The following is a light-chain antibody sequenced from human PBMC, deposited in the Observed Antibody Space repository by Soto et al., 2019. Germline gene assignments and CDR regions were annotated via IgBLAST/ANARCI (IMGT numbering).Light chain of an antibody. Sequence: GDRVTITCRASQSISSWLAWYQQTPGKAPKLLIYEASSLQRGVPSRFSGSGSGTEFTLTISSLQPDDFATYYCQQYSFYSTFGQGTKLEIK. J-gene: IGKJ2*01. CDR2: EAS. CDR3: QQYSFYST. V-gene: IGKV1-5*01. CDR1: QSISSW.